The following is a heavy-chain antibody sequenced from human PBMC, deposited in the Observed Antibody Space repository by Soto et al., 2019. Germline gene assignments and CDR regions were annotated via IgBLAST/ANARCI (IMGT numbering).Heavy chain of an antibody. CDR1: GFTFTTYA. J-gene: IGHJ4*02. V-gene: IGHV3-23*01. CDR2: ITSSGSGT. CDR3: GKGGSSWSHFDD. Sequence: GGSLRLSCAASGFTFTTYAMSWVRQAPGKGLEWVSIITSSGSGTYYGDSVKGRFTISRDNSKNTVYLQMNSLTVDDTAIYYCGKGGSSWSHFDDWGQGMLVTVSS. D-gene: IGHD6-13*01.